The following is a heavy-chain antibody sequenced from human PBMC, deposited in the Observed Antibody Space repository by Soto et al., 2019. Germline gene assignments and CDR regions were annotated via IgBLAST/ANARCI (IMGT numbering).Heavy chain of an antibody. V-gene: IGHV3-74*01. J-gene: IGHJ3*02. D-gene: IGHD2-2*01. Sequence: EVQLVESGGGLVQPGGSLRLSCAASGFTFVNYWMHWVRQAPGKGLVWVSRINGDGSSTNYADSVKGRFTISRDNAKNTLYLQMNGLRAEDTAVYYCARAGIGYCTSASCYAAFDICGRGTMVTVSS. CDR2: INGDGSST. CDR3: ARAGIGYCTSASCYAAFDI. CDR1: GFTFVNYW.